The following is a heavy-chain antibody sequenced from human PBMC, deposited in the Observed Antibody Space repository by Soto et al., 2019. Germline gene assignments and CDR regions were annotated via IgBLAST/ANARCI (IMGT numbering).Heavy chain of an antibody. J-gene: IGHJ6*02. CDR2: INPSGGST. Sequence: QVQLVQSGAEVKKPGALVKVSCKASGYTFTSYYMHWVRQAPGQGLEWMGIINPSGGSTSYAQKFQGRVTMTRDTSTSTVYMELSSLRSEDTAVYYCARAPKSPAAILGILDYYYYGMDVWGQGTTVTVSS. D-gene: IGHD2-2*02. V-gene: IGHV1-46*01. CDR3: ARAPKSPAAILGILDYYYYGMDV. CDR1: GYTFTSYY.